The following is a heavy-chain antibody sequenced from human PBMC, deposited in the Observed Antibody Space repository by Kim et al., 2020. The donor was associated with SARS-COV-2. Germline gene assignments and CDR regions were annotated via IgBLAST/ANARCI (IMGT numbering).Heavy chain of an antibody. CDR2: IWYDGSNK. V-gene: IGHV3-33*01. Sequence: GGSLRLSCAASGFTFSSYGMHSVRQAPGKGLEWVAVIWYDGSNKYYADSVKGRFTISRDNSKNTLYLQMNSLRAEDTAVYYCARNRDYVWGSYRPTYYFDYWGQGTLVTVSS. CDR3: ARNRDYVWGSYRPTYYFDY. D-gene: IGHD3-16*02. J-gene: IGHJ4*02. CDR1: GFTFSSYG.